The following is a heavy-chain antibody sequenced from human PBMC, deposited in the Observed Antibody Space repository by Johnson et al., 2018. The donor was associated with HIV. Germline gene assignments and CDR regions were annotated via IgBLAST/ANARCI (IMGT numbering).Heavy chain of an antibody. CDR2: IYSGGST. J-gene: IGHJ3*02. V-gene: IGHV3-66*01. Sequence: VQLVESGGGLVQPGGSLRLSCAASGFTLSSNSMNWVRQAPGKGLEWVSLIYSGGSTYYADSVKGRFTISRDNSKNTLYLQMNSLRAEDTAVYYCAKASPDRGSLIDIWGQGTMVTVSS. CDR1: GFTLSSNS. D-gene: IGHD3-22*01. CDR3: AKASPDRGSLIDI.